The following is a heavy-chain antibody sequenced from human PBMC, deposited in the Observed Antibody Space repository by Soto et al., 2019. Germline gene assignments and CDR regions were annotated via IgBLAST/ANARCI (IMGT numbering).Heavy chain of an antibody. Sequence: VQLLESGGGLVQPGGSLRLSCAASGFTFSSYAMRWVRQYPGKGLEWVSAVSGRGGSTYYADSVKGRFSISRDNSKNTLYRQMNSLRAEDTAIYYCAKDYHDSSGYYYGDDYWGQGTLVTVSS. CDR3: AKDYHDSSGYYYGDDY. D-gene: IGHD3-22*01. J-gene: IGHJ4*02. CDR1: GFTFSSYA. V-gene: IGHV3-23*01. CDR2: VSGRGGST.